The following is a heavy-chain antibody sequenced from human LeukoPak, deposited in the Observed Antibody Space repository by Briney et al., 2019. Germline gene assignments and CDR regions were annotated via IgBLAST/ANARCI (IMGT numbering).Heavy chain of an antibody. CDR3: ARDLDTYDILTGSDDY. CDR1: GFTFSSYW. J-gene: IGHJ4*02. CDR2: INSGGSRT. Sequence: GGSLRLSCAASGFTFSSYWMHWVRQAPGKGLVWVSRINSGGSRTNYADPVKGRFTISRDNAQNTLYLQMNSLRAEDTAVYYCARDLDTYDILTGSDDYWGQGTLVTVSS. V-gene: IGHV3-74*01. D-gene: IGHD3-9*01.